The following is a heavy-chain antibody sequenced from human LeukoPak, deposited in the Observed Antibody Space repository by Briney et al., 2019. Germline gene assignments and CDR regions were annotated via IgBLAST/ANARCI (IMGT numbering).Heavy chain of an antibody. CDR1: GFTFSSYA. CDR3: AKPSSTNFHHHFDH. J-gene: IGHJ4*02. CDR2: ISYDGSNK. Sequence: GGSLRLSCAASGFTFSSYAMHWVRQAPGKGLEWVAVISYDGSNKYYADSVKGRFTISRDNSKNTLYLQMNSLRTEDTAVYYCAKPSSTNFHHHFDHWGQGTLVTVSS. D-gene: IGHD2-2*01. V-gene: IGHV3-30-3*02.